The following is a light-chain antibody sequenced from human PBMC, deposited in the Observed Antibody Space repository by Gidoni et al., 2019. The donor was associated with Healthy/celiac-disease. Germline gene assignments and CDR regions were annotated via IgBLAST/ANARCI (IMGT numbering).Light chain of an antibody. CDR3: QSADSSGTYVV. Sequence: SYELTQPPSVSVSPGQTARSTCSGDALTKQYAYWCQQKPGQAPVLVIYKDSERPAGIPERFSGSRSGTTVTLTISGVQAEDEADYYCQSADSSGTYVVFGGGTKLTVL. V-gene: IGLV3-25*02. CDR1: ALTKQY. J-gene: IGLJ2*01. CDR2: KDS.